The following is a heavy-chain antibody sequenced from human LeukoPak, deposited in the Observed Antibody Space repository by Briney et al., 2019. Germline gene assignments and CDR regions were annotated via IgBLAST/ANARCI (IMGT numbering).Heavy chain of an antibody. J-gene: IGHJ4*02. D-gene: IGHD3-22*01. V-gene: IGHV1-69*05. Sequence: ASVKVSCKASGGTFSSYAISWVRQAPGQGLEWIGGIIPIFGTANYAQKFQGRVTITTDESTSTAYMELSSLRSEDTAVYYCARGEYDSYHYWGQGTLVTVSS. CDR1: GGTFSSYA. CDR3: ARGEYDSYHY. CDR2: IIPIFGTA.